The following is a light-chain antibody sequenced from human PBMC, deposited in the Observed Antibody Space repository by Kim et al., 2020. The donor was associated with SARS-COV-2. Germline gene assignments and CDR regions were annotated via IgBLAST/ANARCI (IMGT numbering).Light chain of an antibody. Sequence: DIQMTQSPSTLSASVGDRVTITCRASQTIDKRLAWYQQKPGKAPKLLIFDASTLQSRVPSRFSGSGSGTEFTLTISSLQPDDFATFYCQQYRTKGTFGQGTKVDVK. CDR1: QTIDKR. J-gene: IGKJ1*01. CDR3: QQYRTKGT. CDR2: DAS. V-gene: IGKV1-5*01.